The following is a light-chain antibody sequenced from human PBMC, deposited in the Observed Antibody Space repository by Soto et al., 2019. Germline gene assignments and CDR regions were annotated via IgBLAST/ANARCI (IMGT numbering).Light chain of an antibody. J-gene: IGKJ1*01. CDR1: QSISTW. V-gene: IGKV1-5*03. Sequence: DIQMTQSPSTLSASVGDRVTITCRASQSISTWLAWYQQKSGKAPKLLIYEASSLGSGDPSRFSGSGSGTDFTLTINRLEPEDFAVYYCQQCSTFPRTFGQGTKVDI. CDR3: QQCSTFPRT. CDR2: EAS.